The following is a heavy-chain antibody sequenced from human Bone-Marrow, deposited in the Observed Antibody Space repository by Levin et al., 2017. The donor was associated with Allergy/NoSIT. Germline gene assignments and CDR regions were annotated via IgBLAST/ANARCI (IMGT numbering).Heavy chain of an antibody. Sequence: LSLTCAASGFAFSNYWMHWVRQAPGKGLVWVSRINRGGTSTTYADSVKGRFTISRDNAKNTLYRQMNSLRAEDTAVYYCARDPFAYNFGSGSYLDYWGQGTLVSVSS. D-gene: IGHD3-10*01. CDR2: INRGGTST. CDR3: ARDPFAYNFGSGSYLDY. J-gene: IGHJ4*02. CDR1: GFAFSNYW. V-gene: IGHV3-74*01.